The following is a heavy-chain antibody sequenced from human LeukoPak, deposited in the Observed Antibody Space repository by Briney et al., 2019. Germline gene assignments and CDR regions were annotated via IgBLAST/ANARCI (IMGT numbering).Heavy chain of an antibody. CDR3: AKTLPCSTTSCFYYFYYGMDV. Sequence: PGGSLRLSCAASGFIFSSYAMSWVRQAPGKGLEWVSGISGFGGRTYYADSVKGRFTIARDNSKNTLFLQMNSLTAEDTAVYYCAKTLPCSTTSCFYYFYYGMDVWGQGTTVTVSS. CDR1: GFIFSSYA. D-gene: IGHD2-2*01. CDR2: ISGFGGRT. V-gene: IGHV3-23*01. J-gene: IGHJ6*02.